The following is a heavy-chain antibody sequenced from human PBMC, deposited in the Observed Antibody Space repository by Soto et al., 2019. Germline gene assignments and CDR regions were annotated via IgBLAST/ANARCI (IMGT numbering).Heavy chain of an antibody. J-gene: IGHJ6*03. CDR1: GYTLTELS. D-gene: IGHD6-13*01. CDR2: FDPEDGET. Sequence: ASVKVSCKVSGYTLTELSMHWVRQAPGKGLEWMGGFDPEDGETIYAQKFQGRVTMTEDTSTDTAYMELSSLRSEDTAVYYCATGPIAAAGTGYYYYYMDVWGKGTTVTVS. V-gene: IGHV1-24*01. CDR3: ATGPIAAAGTGYYYYYMDV.